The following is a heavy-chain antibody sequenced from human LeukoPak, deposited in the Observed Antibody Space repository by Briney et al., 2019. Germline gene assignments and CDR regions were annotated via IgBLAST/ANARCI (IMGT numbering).Heavy chain of an antibody. J-gene: IGHJ4*02. CDR1: GGSISSYY. CDR2: IYYSGST. CDR3: ARLDGYNHY. Sequence: PPETLSLTCTVSGGSISSYYWSWIRQPPGKGLEWIGYIYYSGSTNYNPSLKSRVTISVDTSKNQFSLKLSSVTAADTAVYYCARLDGYNHYWGQGTLVTVSA. D-gene: IGHD5-12*01. V-gene: IGHV4-59*08.